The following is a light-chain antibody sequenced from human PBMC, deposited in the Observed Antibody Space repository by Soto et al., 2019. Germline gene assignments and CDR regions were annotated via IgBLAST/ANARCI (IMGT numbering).Light chain of an antibody. Sequence: IVLTQSPANLSVSPGERATLSCRASESVSDDLAWYQQKPGRAPRLLIYGASNRATGIPDRFSGSGSGTDFTLTISRLEPEDFAVYYCQQYGSSPRTFGQGTKVDIK. CDR2: GAS. J-gene: IGKJ1*01. V-gene: IGKV3-20*01. CDR1: ESVSDD. CDR3: QQYGSSPRT.